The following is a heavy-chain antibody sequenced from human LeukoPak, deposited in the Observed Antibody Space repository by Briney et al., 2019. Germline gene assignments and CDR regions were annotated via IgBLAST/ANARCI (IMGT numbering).Heavy chain of an antibody. CDR1: GYTFTGYY. J-gene: IGHJ6*03. D-gene: IGHD4-23*01. CDR3: ARGGLTDYGGNENLDYYYMDV. CDR2: INPNSGGT. V-gene: IGHV1-2*02. Sequence: ASMKVSCKASGYTFTGYYMHWVRQAPGQGLEWMGWINPNSGGTNYAQKFQGRVTMTRDTSMSTAYMELSRLRSDDTAVYYCARGGLTDYGGNENLDYYYMDVWGKGTTVTISS.